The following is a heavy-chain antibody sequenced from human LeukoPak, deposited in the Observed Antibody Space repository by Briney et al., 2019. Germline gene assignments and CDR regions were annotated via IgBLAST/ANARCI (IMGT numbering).Heavy chain of an antibody. V-gene: IGHV3-21*01. CDR1: GFTFSSYS. J-gene: IGHJ4*02. Sequence: GGSLRLSCAASGFTFSSYSMNWVRQVPGKGLEWVSSISSSSSYIYYADSVKGRFTISRDNSKNTLYLQMNSLRAEDTAVYYCARAYGDYGPFDYWGQGTLVTVSS. CDR2: ISSSSSYI. D-gene: IGHD4-17*01. CDR3: ARAYGDYGPFDY.